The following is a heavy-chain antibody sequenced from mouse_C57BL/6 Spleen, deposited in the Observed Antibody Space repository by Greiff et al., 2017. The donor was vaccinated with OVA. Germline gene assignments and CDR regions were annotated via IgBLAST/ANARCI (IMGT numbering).Heavy chain of an antibody. CDR3: ARVLLWGAMDY. Sequence: QVTLKESGPGILQSSQTLSLTCSFSGFSLSTSGMGVSWIRQPSGKGLEWLAHIYWDDDKRYNPSLKSRLTISKDTSRNQVFLKITSVDTADTATYYCARVLLWGAMDYWGQGTSVTVSS. CDR2: IYWDDDK. CDR1: GFSLSTSGMG. D-gene: IGHD2-10*01. J-gene: IGHJ4*01. V-gene: IGHV8-12*01.